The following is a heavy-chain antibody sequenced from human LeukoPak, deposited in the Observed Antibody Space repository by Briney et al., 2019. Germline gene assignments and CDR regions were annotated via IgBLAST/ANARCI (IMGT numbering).Heavy chain of an antibody. CDR2: IYPRDGST. Sequence: GASVKVSCKASGYTFTSNYIHWVRQAPGQGLEWMGMIYPRDGSTSYAQKFQGRVTVTRDTSTSTVHMELSGLRSEDTAVYYCARDQGGLDYWGQGTLVTVSS. V-gene: IGHV1-46*01. J-gene: IGHJ4*02. CDR3: ARDQGGLDY. CDR1: GYTFTSNY.